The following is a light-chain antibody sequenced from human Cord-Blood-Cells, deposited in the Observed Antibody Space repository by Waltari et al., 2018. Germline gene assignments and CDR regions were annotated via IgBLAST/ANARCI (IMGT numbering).Light chain of an antibody. CDR2: LGS. CDR1: QSLLHSNAYNY. J-gene: IGKJ4*02. V-gene: IGKV2-28*01. CDR3: MQALQTLLT. Sequence: DTVMTQSQLSLPVTPGEPASISCRSSQSLLHSNAYNYLDWYLQKPGQSPQLLIYLGSNRAAGVPDSFSGSESGTDFTLKINRVEAEVFGVYYCMQALQTLLTFGGGTKVEIK.